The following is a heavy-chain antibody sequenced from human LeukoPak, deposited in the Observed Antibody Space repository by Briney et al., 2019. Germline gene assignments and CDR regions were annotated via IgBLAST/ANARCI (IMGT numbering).Heavy chain of an antibody. D-gene: IGHD5-18*01. CDR3: AKAYSYGTGSDWYFDL. Sequence: GGSLRLSCAVSGFTFSDYYMSWIRQAPGKGLEWVSYISSGGSTISHADSVKGRFTISRDNAENSLYLQMNSLRAEDTALYYCAKAYSYGTGSDWYFDLWGRGTLVTVSS. J-gene: IGHJ2*01. V-gene: IGHV3-11*01. CDR1: GFTFSDYY. CDR2: ISSGGSTI.